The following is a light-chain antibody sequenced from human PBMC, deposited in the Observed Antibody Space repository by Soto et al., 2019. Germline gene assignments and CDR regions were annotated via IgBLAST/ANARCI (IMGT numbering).Light chain of an antibody. V-gene: IGLV2-14*01. CDR1: SSDIGGYNY. CDR3: SSYTGTSVV. J-gene: IGLJ2*01. CDR2: EVT. Sequence: QSALTQPASVSGSPGQSITISCTGTSSDIGGYNYVSWYQHHPGKAPKLMLYEVTNRPSGVSTRFSGSKSGNTASLSISGLQAEDEADYYCSSYTGTSVVFGGGTKVTVL.